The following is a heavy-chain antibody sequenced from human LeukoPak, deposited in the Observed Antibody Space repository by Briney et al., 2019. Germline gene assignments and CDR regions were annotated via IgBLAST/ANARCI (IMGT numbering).Heavy chain of an antibody. J-gene: IGHJ4*02. D-gene: IGHD4-17*01. CDR2: IINSGGST. CDR1: GFTFSNNA. CDR3: AKVIYGDYGGLDY. Sequence: PGGSLRLSCAASGFTFSNNAMNWVRQAPGKGLEWDSTIINSGGSTYYADSVTGRFTISRDSSKNTLYLQMNSLRDEDTAVYYCAKVIYGDYGGLDYWGQGTLVTVSS. V-gene: IGHV3-23*01.